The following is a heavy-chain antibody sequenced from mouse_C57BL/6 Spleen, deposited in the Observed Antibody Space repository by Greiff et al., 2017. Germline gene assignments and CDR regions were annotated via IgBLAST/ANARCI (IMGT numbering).Heavy chain of an antibody. Sequence: QVQLQQPGAELVMPGASAKLPCKASGYTFTTYWMLRVKQRPAQGLDWIGEIDPSDSYTNYNQKFKGKGTVTVDKSSSTGYMELSSLTSEDAAVYFCARRCDYDGAWFAYWGQGTLVTVSA. CDR1: GYTFTTYW. CDR2: IDPSDSYT. CDR3: ARRCDYDGAWFAY. D-gene: IGHD2-4*01. V-gene: IGHV1-69*01. J-gene: IGHJ3*01.